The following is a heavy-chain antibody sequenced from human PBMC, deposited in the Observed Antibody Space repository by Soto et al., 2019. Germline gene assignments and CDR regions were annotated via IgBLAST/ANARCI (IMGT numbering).Heavy chain of an antibody. CDR2: IYSGGST. CDR3: ARMGGRGQAWYYYGMDV. J-gene: IGHJ6*02. Sequence: LRLSCAASGFTVSSNYMSWVRQAPGKGLEWVSVIYSGGSTYYADSVKGRFTISRDNSKNTLYLQMNSLRAEDTAVYYCARMGGRGQAWYYYGMDVWGQGTTAPVSS. V-gene: IGHV3-53*01. CDR1: GFTVSSNY. D-gene: IGHD1-26*01.